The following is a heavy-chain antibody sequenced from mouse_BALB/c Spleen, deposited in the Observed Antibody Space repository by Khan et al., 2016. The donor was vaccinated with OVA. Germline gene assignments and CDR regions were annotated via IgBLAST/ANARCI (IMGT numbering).Heavy chain of an antibody. CDR3: AKLLWSYYYAMDY. D-gene: IGHD1-1*02. CDR1: GFSLTDYG. CDR2: IWGDGTT. Sequence: VQLQESGPGLVAPSQSLSITCTVSGFSLTDYGVGWIRQPPGKGLEWLGVIWGDGTTYYNSALKSRLSISKDNSKSQVFLKLNSLQTDDTAMYYGAKLLWSYYYAMDYWGQGTSVTVSS. V-gene: IGHV2-6-5*01. J-gene: IGHJ4*01.